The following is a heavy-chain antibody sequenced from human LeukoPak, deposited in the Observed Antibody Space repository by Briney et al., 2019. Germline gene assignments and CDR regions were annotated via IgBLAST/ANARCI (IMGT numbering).Heavy chain of an antibody. Sequence: GGSLRLSCAASGFTFSSYGMHWVRQAPGKGLEWVAFIRYDGSNKYYADSVKGRFTISRDNSKNTLYLQMNSLRAEDTAVYYCAKEDVGYYDSSGYPDYWGQGTLVTVSS. D-gene: IGHD3-22*01. CDR2: IRYDGSNK. CDR1: GFTFSSYG. V-gene: IGHV3-30*02. CDR3: AKEDVGYYDSSGYPDY. J-gene: IGHJ4*02.